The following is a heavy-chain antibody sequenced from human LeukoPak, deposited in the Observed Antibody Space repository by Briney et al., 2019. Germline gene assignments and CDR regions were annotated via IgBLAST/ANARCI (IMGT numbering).Heavy chain of an antibody. D-gene: IGHD3-10*01. V-gene: IGHV3-33*01. CDR3: ARDGPGGYYSDWYFDL. CDR2: IWYDGSNK. Sequence: GRSLRLSCAASGFTFSSYGMHWVRQAPGKGLEWVAVIWYDGSNKYYADSVKGRFTISRDNSKNTLYLQMNSLRAEDTAVYYCARDGPGGYYSDWYFDLWSRGTLVTVSS. J-gene: IGHJ2*01. CDR1: GFTFSSYG.